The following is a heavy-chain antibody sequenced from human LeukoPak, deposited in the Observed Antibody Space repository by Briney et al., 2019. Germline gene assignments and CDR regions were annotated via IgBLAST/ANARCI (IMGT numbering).Heavy chain of an antibody. CDR2: ISAYNGNT. CDR3: ARFSFRSGKNAFDI. CDR1: GYTFSNYG. D-gene: IGHD3-3*01. Sequence: ASVKVSCKASGYTFSNYGISWVRQAPGQGLEWMGWISAYNGNTNYAQKLQGRVTMTTDTSTSTVYMELRSLRPDDTAVYYCARFSFRSGKNAFDIWGQGTMVTVSS. J-gene: IGHJ3*02. V-gene: IGHV1-18*01.